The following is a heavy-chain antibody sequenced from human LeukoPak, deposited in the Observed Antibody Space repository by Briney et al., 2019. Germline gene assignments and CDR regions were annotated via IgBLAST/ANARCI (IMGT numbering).Heavy chain of an antibody. CDR1: GGSLSSGSYY. V-gene: IGHV4-61*01. CDR3: ARYDYGDYEGGLD. J-gene: IGHJ4*02. CDR2: IYYSGST. D-gene: IGHD4-17*01. Sequence: SETLSLTCTVSGGSLSSGSYYWSWIRQPPGKGLEWIGYIYYSGSTNYNPSLKSRVTISVDTSKNQFSLKLSSVTAADTAVYYCARYDYGDYEGGLDWGQGTLVTVSS.